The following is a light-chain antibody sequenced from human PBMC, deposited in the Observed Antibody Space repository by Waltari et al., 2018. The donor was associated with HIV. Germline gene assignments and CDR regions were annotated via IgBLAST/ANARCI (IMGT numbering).Light chain of an antibody. CDR1: QSINSNF. J-gene: IGKJ1*01. CDR3: QQYTSDSWT. V-gene: IGKV3-20*01. Sequence: EVVLTQSPGTLSLSPGERATLSCRASQSINSNFLAWYQHKSGQAPRLLISGTSTRAAGIADRFSGSGSGTDFTLTISSLEPEDVAIYYCQQYTSDSWTFGQGTKVEIK. CDR2: GTS.